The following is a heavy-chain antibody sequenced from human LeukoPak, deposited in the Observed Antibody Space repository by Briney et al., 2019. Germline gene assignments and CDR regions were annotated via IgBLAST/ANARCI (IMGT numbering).Heavy chain of an antibody. CDR1: GYTFTSYY. J-gene: IGHJ6*03. V-gene: IGHV1-46*01. CDR2: INPSGGST. CDR3: ATYSNSMSYYYFYMDG. Sequence: ASVKVSCKASGYTFTSYYMHWVRQAPGQGLEWMGIINPSGGSTSYAQKFQGRVTMTRDMSTSTVYMELSSLRSEDTAVYYCATYSNSMSYYYFYMDGWGKGTTVTVSS. D-gene: IGHD6-6*01.